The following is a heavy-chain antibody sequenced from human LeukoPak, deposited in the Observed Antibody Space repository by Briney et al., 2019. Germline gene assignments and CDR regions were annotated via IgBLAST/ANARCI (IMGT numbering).Heavy chain of an antibody. CDR2: ISYDGSNK. CDR1: GFILSSYD. Sequence: GGSLRLSCAASGFILSSYDMHWVRQAPGKGLEWVAVISYDGSNKYYADSVKGRFTISRDNSKNTLYLQMNSLRAEDTAVYYCAKDQGGSWTFDIWGQGTMVTVSS. V-gene: IGHV3-30*18. D-gene: IGHD1-26*01. CDR3: AKDQGGSWTFDI. J-gene: IGHJ3*02.